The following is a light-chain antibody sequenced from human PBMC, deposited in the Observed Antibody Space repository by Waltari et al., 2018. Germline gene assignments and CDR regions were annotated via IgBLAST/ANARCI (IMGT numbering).Light chain of an antibody. CDR3: CSYAGSITFWV. CDR1: SSAVGGSNY. Sequence: QSALTQPRSVSGSPGQSVTISCTGTSSAVGGSNYVSWYQHHPGKAPKLIIYDVTKRPSGVPDRFSASKSDNTASLTISGLQAEDEADYYCCSYAGSITFWVFGGGTKLTVL. CDR2: DVT. V-gene: IGLV2-11*01. J-gene: IGLJ3*02.